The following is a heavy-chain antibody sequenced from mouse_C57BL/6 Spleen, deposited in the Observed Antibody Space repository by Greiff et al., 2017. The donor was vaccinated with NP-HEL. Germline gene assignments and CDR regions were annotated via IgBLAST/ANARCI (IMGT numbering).Heavy chain of an antibody. CDR2: IYPSDSET. V-gene: IGHV1-61*01. J-gene: IGHJ2*01. Sequence: VQLQQPGAELVRPGSSVKLSCKASGYTFTSYWIDWVKQRPGQGLEWIGNIYPSDSETHYNQKFKDKATLTVDKSSSTAYMQLSSLTSEDSAVYYCARDYYGSSYYFDSWGQGTTLTVSS. D-gene: IGHD1-1*01. CDR1: GYTFTSYW. CDR3: ARDYYGSSYYFDS.